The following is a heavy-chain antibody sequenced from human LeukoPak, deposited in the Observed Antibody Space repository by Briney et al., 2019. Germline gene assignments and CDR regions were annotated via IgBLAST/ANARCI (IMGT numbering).Heavy chain of an antibody. D-gene: IGHD3-22*01. Sequence: SETLSLTCAVYGGSFSGYYWSWIRQHPGKGLEWIGYIYYSGSTYYNPSLKSRVTISVDTSKNQFSLKLSSVTAADTAVYYCATMYYYDSSGYYGNLDYWGQGTLVTVSS. CDR2: IYYSGST. CDR1: GGSFSGYY. CDR3: ATMYYYDSSGYYGNLDY. V-gene: IGHV4-31*11. J-gene: IGHJ4*02.